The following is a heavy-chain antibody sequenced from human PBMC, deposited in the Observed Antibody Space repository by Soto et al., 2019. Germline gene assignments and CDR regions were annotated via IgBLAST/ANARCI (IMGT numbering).Heavy chain of an antibody. J-gene: IGHJ6*02. D-gene: IGHD3-10*01. CDR3: ARDQRYYYGSGLNYYYGMDV. CDR2: IIPIFGTA. CDR1: GGTFSSYA. V-gene: IGHV1-69*13. Sequence: SVKVSCKASGGTFSSYAISWVRQAPGQGLEWTGGIIPIFGTANYAQKFQGRVTITADESTSTAYMELSSLRSEDTAVYYCARDQRYYYGSGLNYYYGMDVWGQGTTVTVSS.